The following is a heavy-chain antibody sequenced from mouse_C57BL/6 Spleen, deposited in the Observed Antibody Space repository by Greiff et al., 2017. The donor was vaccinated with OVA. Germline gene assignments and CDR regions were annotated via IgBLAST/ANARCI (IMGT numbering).Heavy chain of an antibody. V-gene: IGHV1-80*01. Sequence: QVQLQQSGAELVKPGASVKISCKASGYAFSSYWMNWVKQRPGKGLEWIGQIYPGDGDTNYNGKFKGKATLTADKSSSTAYMQLSSLTSEDSAVYFCARYHYYGSSYGDYWGQGTTLTVSS. CDR1: GYAFSSYW. CDR3: ARYHYYGSSYGDY. J-gene: IGHJ2*01. D-gene: IGHD1-1*01. CDR2: IYPGDGDT.